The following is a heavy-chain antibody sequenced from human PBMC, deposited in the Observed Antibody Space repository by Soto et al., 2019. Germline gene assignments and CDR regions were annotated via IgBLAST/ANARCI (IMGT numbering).Heavy chain of an antibody. J-gene: IGHJ5*02. D-gene: IGHD4-17*01. Sequence: SETLSLTCTVSGGSISSGGYYWSWIRQHPGKGLEWIGYIYYSGSTYYNPSLKSRVTISVDTSKNQFSLKLSSVTAADTAVYYCARSPPATVVARGWFDPWGQGTLVTVSS. V-gene: IGHV4-31*03. CDR1: GGSISSGGYY. CDR3: ARSPPATVVARGWFDP. CDR2: IYYSGST.